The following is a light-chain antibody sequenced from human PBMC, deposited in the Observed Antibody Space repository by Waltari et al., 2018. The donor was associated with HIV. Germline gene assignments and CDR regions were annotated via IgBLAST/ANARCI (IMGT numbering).Light chain of an antibody. CDR3: MQGLHWPYT. J-gene: IGKJ2*01. V-gene: IGKV2-30*01. CDR2: KFS. Sequence: VVMTQSPLSLPVTLGQPATIPCRSSQRLVYRDGNTYLNWFQKRPGQAPRGLIYKFSNRDSGVPDRCSGSWSGTDVALNISRVEAEDVGVYYCMQGLHWPYTFGQGTKLEIK. CDR1: QRLVYRDGNTY.